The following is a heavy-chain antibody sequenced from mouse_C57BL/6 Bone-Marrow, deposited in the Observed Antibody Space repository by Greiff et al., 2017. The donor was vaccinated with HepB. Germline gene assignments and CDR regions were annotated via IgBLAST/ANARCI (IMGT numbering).Heavy chain of an antibody. CDR1: GFTFSSYG. CDR2: ISSGGSYT. V-gene: IGHV5-6*01. CDR3: ARQGDVFDY. J-gene: IGHJ2*01. Sequence: EVKLMESGGDLVKPGGSLKLSCAASGFTFSSYGMSWVRQTPDKRLEWVATISSGGSYTYYPDSVKGRFTISRDNAKNTLYLQMSSLKSEDTAMYYCARQGDVFDYWGQGTTLTVSS.